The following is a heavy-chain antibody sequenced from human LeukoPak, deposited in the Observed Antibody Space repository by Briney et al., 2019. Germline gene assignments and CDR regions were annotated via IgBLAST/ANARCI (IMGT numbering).Heavy chain of an antibody. CDR1: GFTFSSYA. D-gene: IGHD3-10*01. CDR3: ARDRAPLTMVRGVIMY. Sequence: GRSLRLSCAASGFTFSSYAMHWVRQAPGKGLEWVAVISYDGSNKYYADSVKGRFTISRDNSKNTLYLQMNSLRAEDTAVYYCARDRAPLTMVRGVIMYWGQGTLVTVSS. V-gene: IGHV3-30*04. CDR2: ISYDGSNK. J-gene: IGHJ4*02.